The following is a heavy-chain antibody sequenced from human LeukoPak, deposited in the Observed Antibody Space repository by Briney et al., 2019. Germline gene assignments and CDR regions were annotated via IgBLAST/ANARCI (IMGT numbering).Heavy chain of an antibody. CDR2: VMKDGIDK. Sequence: GGSLRLPCVASGFSISNYWMGWARQAPGKGLEWVANVMKDGIDKYYVTSVRGRFSVSRDNGKNSLSLQMNSLTVDDTARYYCVRDLSSGWAYWGQGTVVTVSS. D-gene: IGHD3-22*01. CDR1: GFSISNYW. CDR3: VRDLSSGWAY. V-gene: IGHV3-7*01. J-gene: IGHJ4*01.